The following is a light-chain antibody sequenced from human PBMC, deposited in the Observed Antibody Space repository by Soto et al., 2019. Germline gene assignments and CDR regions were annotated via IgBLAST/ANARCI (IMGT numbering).Light chain of an antibody. Sequence: DIQMTQSPSTLSAFVGDSVAITCRASQTISNFLAWYQQKPGKAPKLLFYRASNLEGGVPSRFSGGGSGTDFTLTISSLQPEDFATYYCQQSYNSPPITFGQGTRLEIK. CDR3: QQSYNSPPIT. CDR1: QTISNF. CDR2: RAS. V-gene: IGKV1-5*03. J-gene: IGKJ5*01.